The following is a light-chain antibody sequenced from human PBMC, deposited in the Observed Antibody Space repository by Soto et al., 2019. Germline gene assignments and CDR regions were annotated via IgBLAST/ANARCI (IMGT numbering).Light chain of an antibody. CDR3: QQSYSTPPVT. CDR1: QSISSY. CDR2: AAS. Sequence: DIQMTQSPSSLSASVGDRVTITCRASQSISSYLNWYQQKPGKAPKLLIYAASSFQSGVPSRFSVSGSGTDFTLTISSLQPEDFATYYCQQSYSTPPVTFGQGTRLEIK. J-gene: IGKJ5*01. V-gene: IGKV1-39*01.